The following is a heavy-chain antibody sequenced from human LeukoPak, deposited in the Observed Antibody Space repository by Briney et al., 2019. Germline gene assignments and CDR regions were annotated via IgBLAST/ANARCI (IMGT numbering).Heavy chain of an antibody. J-gene: IGHJ4*02. CDR3: ARDPSSDYYYDSSGYFDY. V-gene: IGHV1-46*01. D-gene: IGHD3-22*01. CDR1: GYTFTSYY. CDR2: INPSGGST. Sequence: ASVKVPCKASGYTFTSYYMHWVRQAPGQGLEWMGIINPSGGSTSYAQKFQGRVTMTRDTSTSTVYMELSSLRSEDTAVYYCARDPSSDYYYDSSGYFDYWGQGTLVTVSS.